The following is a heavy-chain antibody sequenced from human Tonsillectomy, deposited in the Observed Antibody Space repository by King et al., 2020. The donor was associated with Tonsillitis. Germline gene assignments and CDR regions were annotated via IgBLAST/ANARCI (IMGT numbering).Heavy chain of an antibody. CDR3: AKDRDYGDTDH. CDR2: IQYDGSDR. D-gene: IGHD4-17*01. Sequence: VQLVESGGGVVQPGGSLKLSCAASGFTFSSFGMHWVRQAPGKGLQWVAFIQYDGSDRYYADYVKGRFTLSRDNSNNTLYLQMTSLRRDDTAIYYCAKDRDYGDTDHGGRGTQVTVSA. V-gene: IGHV3-30*02. CDR1: GFTFSSFG. J-gene: IGHJ4*01.